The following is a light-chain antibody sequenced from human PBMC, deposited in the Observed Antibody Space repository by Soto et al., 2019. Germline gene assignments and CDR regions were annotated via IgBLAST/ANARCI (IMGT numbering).Light chain of an antibody. Sequence: QSALTQPRSVSGPPGQSVSISCSGTSSDVGTYIYVSWYQQHPGKAPKLMIYDVSKRPSGVPDRFSGSKSGNTASLTISGLQAEDEADYYCCSYAGGYTHAVFGGGTQLTVL. CDR2: DVS. V-gene: IGLV2-11*01. CDR1: SSDVGTYIY. CDR3: CSYAGGYTHAV. J-gene: IGLJ2*01.